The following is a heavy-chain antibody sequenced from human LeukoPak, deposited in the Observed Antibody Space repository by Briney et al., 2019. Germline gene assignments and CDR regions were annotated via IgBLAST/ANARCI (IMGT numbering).Heavy chain of an antibody. CDR2: IIPIFGTA. Sequence: GASVKVSCKASGGTFSSYAISWVRQAPGQGLEWMGGIIPIFGTANYAHKFQGRVTLTTDESTSTAYMELSSLRSEDTAVYYCARSHYYDSSGYYFYYYYYMDVWGKGTTVTVSS. CDR1: GGTFSSYA. CDR3: ARSHYYDSSGYYFYYYYYMDV. J-gene: IGHJ6*03. V-gene: IGHV1-69*05. D-gene: IGHD3-22*01.